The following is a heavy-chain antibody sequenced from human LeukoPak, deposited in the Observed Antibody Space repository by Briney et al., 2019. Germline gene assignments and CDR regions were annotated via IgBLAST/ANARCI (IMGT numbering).Heavy chain of an antibody. D-gene: IGHD6-13*01. Sequence: SETLSLTCTVSGGSISSSSYYWGWIRRPPGKGLEWIGSIYYSGSTHYNPSLKSRVTISVDTSKNQFSLKLSSVTAADTAVYYCARPSSSSWYGPFDYWGQGTLVTVSS. CDR2: IYYSGST. CDR1: GGSISSSSYY. J-gene: IGHJ4*02. CDR3: ARPSSSSWYGPFDY. V-gene: IGHV4-39*01.